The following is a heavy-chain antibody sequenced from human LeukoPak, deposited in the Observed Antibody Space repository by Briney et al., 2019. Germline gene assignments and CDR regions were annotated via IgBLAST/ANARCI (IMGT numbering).Heavy chain of an antibody. V-gene: IGHV1-69*01. CDR3: ARDSSEFRSLLFH. CDR2: IAPMFGTS. CDR1: GGTFSSYA. J-gene: IGHJ1*01. D-gene: IGHD1-14*01. Sequence: SVKVSCKASGGTFSSYAISWVRQSPGQGLEWMGGIAPMFGTSNYAQKFRGRVTITADESTSTAYVELSSLRSEDTAVYYCARDSSEFRSLLFHWGQGTLVTVSS.